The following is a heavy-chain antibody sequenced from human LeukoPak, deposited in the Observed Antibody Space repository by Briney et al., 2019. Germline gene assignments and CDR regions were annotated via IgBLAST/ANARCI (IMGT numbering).Heavy chain of an antibody. V-gene: IGHV3-23*01. D-gene: IGHD3-22*01. CDR2: ISGSGGST. J-gene: IGHJ6*03. CDR3: AKAVSRGYYYMDV. CDR1: GFTFSSYA. Sequence: PGGSLRLSCAASGFTFSSYAMSWVRQAPGKGLEWVSAISGSGGSTYYADSVKGRFTISRDNSKNTLYLQMDSLKAEDTAVYYCAKAVSRGYYYMDVWGKGTTVTVS.